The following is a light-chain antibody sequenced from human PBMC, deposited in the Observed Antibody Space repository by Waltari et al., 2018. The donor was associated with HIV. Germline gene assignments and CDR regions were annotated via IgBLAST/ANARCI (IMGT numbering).Light chain of an antibody. CDR3: CSYAGSSLVV. Sequence: QSALTQPRSVSGSPGQSVTISCTGTSSDVGGYNYVSWYQQHPGKAPKLMIYDVSKRPSGVPDRFSGSKAGNTASLTISGLHAEDEADYYCCSYAGSSLVVFGGGTKLTVL. J-gene: IGLJ2*01. CDR2: DVS. CDR1: SSDVGGYNY. V-gene: IGLV2-11*01.